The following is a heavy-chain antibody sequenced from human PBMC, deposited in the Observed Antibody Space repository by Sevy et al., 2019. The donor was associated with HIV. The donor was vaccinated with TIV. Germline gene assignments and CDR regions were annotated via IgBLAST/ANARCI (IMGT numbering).Heavy chain of an antibody. Sequence: GGSLRLSCAASGFTFDDYGMSWVRQAPGKGLEWVAGINWNGGSTGYADSVKGGFTISRDNAKNSLYLQMNSLRAEDTALYYCARAPDTAMITYDYWGQGTLVTVSS. CDR2: INWNGGST. J-gene: IGHJ4*02. CDR1: GFTFDDYG. D-gene: IGHD5-18*01. V-gene: IGHV3-20*04. CDR3: ARAPDTAMITYDY.